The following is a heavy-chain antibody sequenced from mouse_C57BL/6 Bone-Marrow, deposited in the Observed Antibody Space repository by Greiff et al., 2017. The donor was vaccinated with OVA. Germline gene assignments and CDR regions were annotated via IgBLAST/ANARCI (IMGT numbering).Heavy chain of an antibody. Sequence: QVQLKESGPELVKPGASVKLSCKASGYTFTSYDINWVKQRPGQGLEWIGWIYPRDGSTKYNEKFKGKATLTVDTSASTAYMELHSLTSDDSAVYFCARSVWLRRGYYFDGWGQGTTLTVSS. J-gene: IGHJ2*01. V-gene: IGHV1-85*01. CDR2: IYPRDGST. CDR1: GYTFTSYD. CDR3: ARSVWLRRGYYFDG. D-gene: IGHD2-2*01.